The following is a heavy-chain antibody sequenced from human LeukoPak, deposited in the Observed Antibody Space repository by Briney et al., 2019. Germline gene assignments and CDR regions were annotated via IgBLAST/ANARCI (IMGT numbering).Heavy chain of an antibody. CDR3: ARDLAGYSYGPRAAYYGMDV. J-gene: IGHJ6*02. Sequence: ASVKVSCKASGYTFTGYYMHWVRHAPGQGLEWMGWINPNSGGTNYAQKFQGRVTMTRDTSISTAYMELSRLRSDDTAVYYCARDLAGYSYGPRAAYYGMDVWGQGTTVTVSS. V-gene: IGHV1-2*02. D-gene: IGHD5-18*01. CDR2: INPNSGGT. CDR1: GYTFTGYY.